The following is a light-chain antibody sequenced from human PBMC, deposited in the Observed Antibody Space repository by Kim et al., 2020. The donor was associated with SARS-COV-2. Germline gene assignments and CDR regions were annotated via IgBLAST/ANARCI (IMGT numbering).Light chain of an antibody. J-gene: IGLJ3*02. CDR3: AAWDDSLSRWV. CDR1: SSNIGSNY. V-gene: IGLV1-47*02. CDR2: SNN. Sequence: QSVLTQPPSASGTPGQRVTTSCSGSSSNIGSNYVYWYQQLPGTAPKLLTYSNNQRPSGVPDRFSGSKSGTSASLAISRLRSEDEADYFCAAWDDSLSRWVLGGGTQLTVL.